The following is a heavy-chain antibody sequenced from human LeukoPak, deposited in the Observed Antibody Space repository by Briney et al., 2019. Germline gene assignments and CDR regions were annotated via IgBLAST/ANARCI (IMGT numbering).Heavy chain of an antibody. V-gene: IGHV1-2*02. D-gene: IGHD4-11*01. CDR3: ARAYSERSDDY. CDR2: INPNSGGT. J-gene: IGHJ4*02. Sequence: ASVKVSCKASGYTFTSYDINWVRQATGQGLEWMGWINPNSGGTNYAQKFQGRVTMTRDTSISTAYMELSRLRSDDTAVYYCARAYSERSDDYWGQGTLVTVSS. CDR1: GYTFTSYD.